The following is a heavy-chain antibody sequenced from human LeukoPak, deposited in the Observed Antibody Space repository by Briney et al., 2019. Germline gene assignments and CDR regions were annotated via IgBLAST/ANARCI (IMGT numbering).Heavy chain of an antibody. Sequence: SVNVSCKASGGTFSSYAISWVRQAPGQGLEWMGGIIPIFGTANYAQKFQGRVTITTDESTSTAYMELSSLRSEDTAVYYCARMSGIVVVPAGGCTNGVCYAYMDVWGKGTTVTVSS. CDR1: GGTFSSYA. J-gene: IGHJ6*03. D-gene: IGHD2-8*01. CDR2: IIPIFGTA. V-gene: IGHV1-69*05. CDR3: ARMSGIVVVPAGGCTNGVCYAYMDV.